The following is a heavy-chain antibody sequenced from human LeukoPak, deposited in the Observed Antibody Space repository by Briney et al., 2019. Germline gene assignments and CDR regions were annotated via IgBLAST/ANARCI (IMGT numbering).Heavy chain of an antibody. CDR1: GGSFSGYY. CDR3: ARPSYNWNDVWFDP. D-gene: IGHD1-20*01. J-gene: IGHJ5*02. V-gene: IGHV4-34*01. Sequence: SETLSLTCVVYGGSFSGYYWSCIRQSPGKGLEWIGEINHRGSTNYNPSLKRRVTISLDTSKNQFSLKLSSVTAADTAVYYCARPSYNWNDVWFDPWGQGTLVTVSS. CDR2: INHRGST.